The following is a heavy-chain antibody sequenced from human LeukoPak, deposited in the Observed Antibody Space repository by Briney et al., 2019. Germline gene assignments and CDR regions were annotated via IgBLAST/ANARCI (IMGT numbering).Heavy chain of an antibody. V-gene: IGHV4-34*01. CDR1: GGSFSGYY. CDR3: ARRMVHYYFDY. J-gene: IGHJ4*02. CDR2: INHSGST. D-gene: IGHD1-1*01. Sequence: PSETLSLTCAVYGGSFSGYYWSWIRQPPGKGLEWIGEINHSGSTNYNPSLKSRVTISVDTSKNQFSLKLSSVTAADTAVYYCARRMVHYYFDYWGQGTLVTVSS.